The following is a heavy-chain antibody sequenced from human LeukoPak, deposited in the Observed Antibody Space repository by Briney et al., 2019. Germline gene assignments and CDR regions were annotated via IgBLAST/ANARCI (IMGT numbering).Heavy chain of an antibody. CDR3: ARAHGSYLHDAFDI. CDR1: GYSISSGYY. D-gene: IGHD1-26*01. CDR2: IYHSGST. V-gene: IGHV4-38-2*02. J-gene: IGHJ3*02. Sequence: SETLSLTCTVSGYSISSGYYWGWIRQPPGKGLEWIGSIYHSGSTYYNPSLKSRVTISVDTSKNQFSLKLSSVTAADTAVYYCARAHGSYLHDAFDIWGQGTMVTVSS.